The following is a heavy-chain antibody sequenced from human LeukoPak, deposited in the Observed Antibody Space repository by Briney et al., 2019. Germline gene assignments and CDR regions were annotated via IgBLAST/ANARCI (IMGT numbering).Heavy chain of an antibody. J-gene: IGHJ6*03. CDR2: IYTSGST. CDR3: AIHGSGSYIYYYYYMDV. Sequence: SETLSLTCTVSGGSISSYYWSWIRQPAGKGLEWIGRIYTSGSTNYNPSLKSRVTMSVDTSKNQFSLKLSSVTAADTAVYYCAIHGSGSYIYYYYYMDVRGKGTTVTISS. V-gene: IGHV4-4*07. D-gene: IGHD3-10*01. CDR1: GGSISSYY.